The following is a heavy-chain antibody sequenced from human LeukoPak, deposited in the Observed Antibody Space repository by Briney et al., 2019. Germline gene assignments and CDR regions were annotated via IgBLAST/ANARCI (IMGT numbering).Heavy chain of an antibody. V-gene: IGHV3-7*01. Sequence: GGSLRLSCAVSGFTFTNYWMSWARQSPGKGLEWVANIYLDGSRAYYVDSVKGRFTISRDNAKNSLFLQMNSLRAEDTAVYYCARDYYDSSGYRTSYNWFDPWGQGTLVTVSS. J-gene: IGHJ5*02. CDR2: IYLDGSRA. D-gene: IGHD3-22*01. CDR1: GFTFTNYW. CDR3: ARDYYDSSGYRTSYNWFDP.